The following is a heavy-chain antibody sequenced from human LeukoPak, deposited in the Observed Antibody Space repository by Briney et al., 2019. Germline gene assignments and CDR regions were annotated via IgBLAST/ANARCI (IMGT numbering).Heavy chain of an antibody. CDR1: GFTFSSYW. D-gene: IGHD5-18*01. V-gene: IGHV3-7*01. J-gene: IGHJ4*02. CDR3: ARGRGGYSYGSSFDY. CDR2: IKQDGSEK. Sequence: GGSLRLSCAASGFTFSSYWMSWVRQAPGKGLEWVANIKQDGSEKYYVDSVKGRFTISRDNAKNSLYLQMNSLRAEDTVVYYCARGRGGYSYGSSFDYWGQGTLVTVSS.